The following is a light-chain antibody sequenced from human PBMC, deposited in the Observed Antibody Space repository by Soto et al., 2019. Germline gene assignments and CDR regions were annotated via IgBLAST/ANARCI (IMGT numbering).Light chain of an antibody. Sequence: DIQMTQSPSTLSASVGDRVTITCRASQSISSWLAWYQVKPGKAPRLLIYTASYLESGVPSRFSGSGSGTDFTLTISSLQSEDFAVYYCQQYFSYPLTFGGGTKVEIK. CDR1: QSISSW. J-gene: IGKJ4*01. V-gene: IGKV1-5*01. CDR2: TAS. CDR3: QQYFSYPLT.